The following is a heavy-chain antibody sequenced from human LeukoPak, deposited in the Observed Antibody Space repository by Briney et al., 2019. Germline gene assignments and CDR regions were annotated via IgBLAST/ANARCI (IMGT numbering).Heavy chain of an antibody. CDR3: ARDSSGSTFYYYMDV. CDR1: GFTFSSYA. Sequence: PGRSLRLSCAASGFTFSSYAMHWVRQAPGKGLEWVAVISYDGSNKYYADSVKGRFTISRDNSKNTLYLQMTSLRAEDTAVYYCARDSSGSTFYYYMDVWGKGTTVTVSS. V-gene: IGHV3-30*04. J-gene: IGHJ6*03. CDR2: ISYDGSNK. D-gene: IGHD3-22*01.